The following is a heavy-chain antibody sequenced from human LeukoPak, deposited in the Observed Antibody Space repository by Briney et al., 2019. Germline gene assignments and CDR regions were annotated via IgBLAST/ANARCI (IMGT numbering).Heavy chain of an antibody. Sequence: PSETLSLTCAVYGGSLSGYYWSWIRQPPGKGLEWIGEINHSGSTNYNPSLKSRVTISVDTSESQFSLKLSSVTAADTAVYYCARGGDTPFDYWGQGTLVTVPS. CDR2: INHSGST. D-gene: IGHD5-18*01. CDR3: ARGGDTPFDY. CDR1: GGSLSGYY. V-gene: IGHV4-34*01. J-gene: IGHJ4*02.